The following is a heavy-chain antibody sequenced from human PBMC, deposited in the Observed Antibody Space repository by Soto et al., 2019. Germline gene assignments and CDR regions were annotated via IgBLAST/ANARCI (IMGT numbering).Heavy chain of an antibody. CDR2: ISGSGGAT. CDR3: ARRRGTGISGGTYYGLDV. CDR1: GFTFSSFA. J-gene: IGHJ6*02. D-gene: IGHD1-20*01. Sequence: EVQLLESGGGLVQPGGSLRLSCAASGFTFSSFAMSWVRQAPGKGLAWVSGISGSGGATYYADYVKGRFTFSRDNSKNTMYLQMNSLRAEDTAVYYCARRRGTGISGGTYYGLDVWGQGTTVTVSS. V-gene: IGHV3-23*01.